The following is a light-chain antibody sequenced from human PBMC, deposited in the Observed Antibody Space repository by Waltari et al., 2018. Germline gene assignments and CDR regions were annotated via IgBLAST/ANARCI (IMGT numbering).Light chain of an antibody. Sequence: EIVLTQSPATLSLSPGERATLSCRASQSVSSYLAWYQQKPGQAPRLLIYDASNRATGIPARFSGSGSGTDFTLTISSLQPEDFATYYCLQVDSLPRTFGQGTKVEVK. J-gene: IGKJ1*01. V-gene: IGKV3-11*01. CDR2: DAS. CDR1: QSVSSY. CDR3: LQVDSLPRT.